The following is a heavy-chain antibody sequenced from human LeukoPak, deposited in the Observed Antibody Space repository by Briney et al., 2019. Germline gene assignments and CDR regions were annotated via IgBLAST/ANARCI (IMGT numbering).Heavy chain of an antibody. V-gene: IGHV3-15*01. CDR2: IKSKTDGGTT. D-gene: IGHD5-18*01. CDR1: GFTFSNAW. J-gene: IGHJ6*03. Sequence: GGSLRLSCAASGFTFSNAWMSWVRQAPGKGLEWDGRIKSKTDGGTTDYAAPVKGRFTISRDDSKNTLYLQMNSLKTEDTAVYYCTRRGYSYGYFYYYYYMDVWGKGTTVTVSS. CDR3: TRRGYSYGYFYYYYYMDV.